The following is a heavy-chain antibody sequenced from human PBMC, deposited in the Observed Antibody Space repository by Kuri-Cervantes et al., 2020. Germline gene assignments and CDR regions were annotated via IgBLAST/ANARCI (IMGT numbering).Heavy chain of an antibody. V-gene: IGHV3-9*01. J-gene: IGHJ4*02. CDR3: AKWRDSSGCFDY. Sequence: GGSLRLSCAASGFTFDDYAMHWVRQAPGKGLEWVSGISWNSGSIGYADSVKGRFTISRDNAKNSLYLQMNSLRAEDTALYYCAKWRDSSGCFDYWGQGTLVTVSS. D-gene: IGHD6-19*01. CDR1: GFTFDDYA. CDR2: ISWNSGSI.